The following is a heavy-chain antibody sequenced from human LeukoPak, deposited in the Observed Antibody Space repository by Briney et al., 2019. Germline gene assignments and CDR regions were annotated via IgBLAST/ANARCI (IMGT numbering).Heavy chain of an antibody. CDR3: ARKLTGLRYFDY. Sequence: SVTVSCKASGYTLTSYYMHWVRQAPGQGLEWMGRINPCGGSTSYTQNFKGRLTMTRDTSTNTDHMEMSSLKSDDTAVYYCARKLTGLRYFDYWGQGTLVTVPS. D-gene: IGHD7-27*01. J-gene: IGHJ4*02. CDR1: GYTLTSYY. V-gene: IGHV1-46*01. CDR2: INPCGGST.